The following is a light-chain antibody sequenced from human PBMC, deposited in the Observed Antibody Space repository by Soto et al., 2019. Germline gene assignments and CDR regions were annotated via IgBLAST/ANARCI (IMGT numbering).Light chain of an antibody. CDR1: ESIRTW. Sequence: DIQMTQSPSTLSVSIGDRVTITCRAGESIRTWLAWYQQKPGKAPKLLIYAASSLQSGVPSRFSGSGSGTDFTLTISSLQPEDFATYYCQHADSFPLITFGQGTRLEIK. V-gene: IGKV1-12*01. CDR2: AAS. CDR3: QHADSFPLIT. J-gene: IGKJ5*01.